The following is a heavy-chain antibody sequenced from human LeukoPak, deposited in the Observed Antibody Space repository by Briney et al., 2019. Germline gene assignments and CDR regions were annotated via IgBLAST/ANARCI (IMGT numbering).Heavy chain of an antibody. CDR1: GYTFTSYA. Sequence: ASVKVSCKASGYTFTSYAMNWVRQAPGQGLEWMGWINTNTGNPTYAQGFTGRFVFSLDTSVSTAYLQISSLKAEDTAVYYCARSRMVRGVIVYYYYYGMDVWGHGTTVTVSS. CDR3: ARSRMVRGVIVYYYYYGMDV. CDR2: INTNTGNP. J-gene: IGHJ6*02. V-gene: IGHV7-4-1*02. D-gene: IGHD3-10*01.